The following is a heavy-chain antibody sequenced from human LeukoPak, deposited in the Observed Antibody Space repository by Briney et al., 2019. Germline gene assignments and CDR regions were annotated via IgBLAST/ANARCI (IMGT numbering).Heavy chain of an antibody. Sequence: SETLSLTCTVSGGSISSSSYYWGWIRQPPGKGLEWIGSIYYSGSTYYNPSLKSRVTISVDTSKNQFSLKLSSVTAADTAVYYCARVDYDILTGYYTHWFDPWGQGTLVTVSS. CDR3: ARVDYDILTGYYTHWFDP. V-gene: IGHV4-39*07. J-gene: IGHJ5*02. CDR1: GGSISSSSYY. CDR2: IYYSGST. D-gene: IGHD3-9*01.